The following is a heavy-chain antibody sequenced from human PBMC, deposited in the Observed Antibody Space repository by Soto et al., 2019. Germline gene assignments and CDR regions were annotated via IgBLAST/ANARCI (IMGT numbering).Heavy chain of an antibody. CDR3: ATPPGWFGELYCFDY. CDR2: ISYDGSNK. J-gene: IGHJ4*02. V-gene: IGHV3-30*03. CDR1: GFTFSSYG. D-gene: IGHD3-10*01. Sequence: GGSLRLSCAASGFTFSSYGMHWVRQAPGKGLEWVAVISYDGSNKYYADSVKGRFTISRDNSKNTLYLQMNSLRAEDTAVYYCATPPGWFGELYCFDYWGQGTLVTVSS.